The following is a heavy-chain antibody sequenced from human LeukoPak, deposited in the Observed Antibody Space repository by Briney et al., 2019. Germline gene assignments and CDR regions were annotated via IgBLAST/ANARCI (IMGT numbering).Heavy chain of an antibody. CDR3: ARVSGYDWESFYDY. V-gene: IGHV4-59*01. CDR1: GGSINSYY. D-gene: IGHD5-12*01. CDR2: IYYSGST. J-gene: IGHJ4*02. Sequence: SETLSLTCTVSGGSINSYYWSWIRQPPGKGLEWIGYIYYSGSTNYNPSLKSRVTISVDTSKNQFSLKLSSVTAADTAVYYCARVSGYDWESFYDYWGQGTLVTVSS.